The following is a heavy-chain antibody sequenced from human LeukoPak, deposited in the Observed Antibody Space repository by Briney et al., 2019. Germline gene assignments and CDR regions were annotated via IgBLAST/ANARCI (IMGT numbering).Heavy chain of an antibody. V-gene: IGHV7-4-1*02. CDR3: ARESNYDYVWGSYRYWDY. D-gene: IGHD3-16*02. Sequence: ASVKVSCKASGYTFTNYPMNWVRQAPGQGLEWMGWINTNTGNPTYAQGFTGRFVFSLDTSVSTAYLQISSLKAEDTAVYYCARESNYDYVWGSYRYWDYWGQGTLVTVSS. CDR1: GYTFTNYP. J-gene: IGHJ4*02. CDR2: INTNTGNP.